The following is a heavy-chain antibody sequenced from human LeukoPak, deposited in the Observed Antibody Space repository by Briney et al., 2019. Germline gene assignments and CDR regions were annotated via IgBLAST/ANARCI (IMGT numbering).Heavy chain of an antibody. CDR1: GFTFSSYW. CDR3: ARVGYYDSSGYYFLHYYHYMDV. Sequence: PGGSLRLSCAASGFTFSSYWMSWVRQAPGKGLEWVANIKQDGSEKYYVDSVKGRFTISRDNAKNSLYLQMNSLRAEDTAVYYCARVGYYDSSGYYFLHYYHYMDVWGKGTTVTVSS. D-gene: IGHD3-22*01. J-gene: IGHJ6*03. V-gene: IGHV3-7*01. CDR2: IKQDGSEK.